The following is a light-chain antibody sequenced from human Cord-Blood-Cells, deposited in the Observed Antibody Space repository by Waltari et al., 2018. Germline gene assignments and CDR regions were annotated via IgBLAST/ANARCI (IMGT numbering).Light chain of an antibody. V-gene: IGLV2-14*01. CDR2: DVS. Sequence: QSALTQPPSVSGSPGPSITISCTGPSSDFGGYHYVSWYQQHPGKAPKLMIYDVSNRPSGVSNRFSGSKSGNTASLTIAGLQAEDEADYYCSSYTSSSTLVFGGGTKLTVL. CDR1: SSDFGGYHY. CDR3: SSYTSSSTLV. J-gene: IGLJ2*01.